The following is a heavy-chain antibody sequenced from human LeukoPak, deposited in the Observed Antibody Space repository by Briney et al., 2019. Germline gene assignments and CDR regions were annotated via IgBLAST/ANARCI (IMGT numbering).Heavy chain of an antibody. D-gene: IGHD2-15*01. CDR2: ISSSSYI. Sequence: GGSLRLSCAASGFTFSSYSMNWVRQAPGKGLEWVSSISSSSYIYYADSVKGRFTISRDNAKNSLYLQMNSLRAEDTAVYYCARDLLLYPSGGFDWGQGTLVTASS. J-gene: IGHJ4*02. V-gene: IGHV3-21*01. CDR1: GFTFSSYS. CDR3: ARDLLLYPSGGFD.